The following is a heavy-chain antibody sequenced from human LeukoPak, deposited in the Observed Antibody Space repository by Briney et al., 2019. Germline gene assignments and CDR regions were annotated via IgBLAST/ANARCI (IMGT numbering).Heavy chain of an antibody. Sequence: SETLSLTCTVSDDSISDYYRGWIRQPPGKGLEWIGYIHNSGTSTYNLSLKSRVTISVDTSKNQFSLKLSSVTAADTAVYYCARRNSGSYYEFDYWGQGTLVTVSS. CDR2: IHNSGTS. CDR1: DDSISDYY. J-gene: IGHJ4*02. D-gene: IGHD1-26*01. CDR3: ARRNSGSYYEFDY. V-gene: IGHV4-59*01.